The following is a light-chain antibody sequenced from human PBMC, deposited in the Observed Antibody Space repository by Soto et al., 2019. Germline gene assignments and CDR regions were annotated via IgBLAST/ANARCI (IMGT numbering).Light chain of an antibody. V-gene: IGKV4-1*01. Sequence: DFVMTQSPDSLAVSLGERATINCKSSQTIFYSTNKKNYLAWYQLKPGQPPNLLIYWASTRESGVPDRFSGSGSGTDFTLTISSLQAEDVAVYYCQQYYSTPWTFGQGTKAEIK. J-gene: IGKJ1*01. CDR3: QQYYSTPWT. CDR1: QTIFYSTNKKNY. CDR2: WAS.